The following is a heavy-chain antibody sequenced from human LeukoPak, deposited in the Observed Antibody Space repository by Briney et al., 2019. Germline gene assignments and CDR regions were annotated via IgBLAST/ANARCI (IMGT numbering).Heavy chain of an antibody. J-gene: IGHJ3*02. Sequence: SETLSLTCTVTGDSVSSGSSYWSWIRQPPGKGLEWIGYIYHSGSTNYNPSLKNRVTISLDTSKNQFSLKLSSVTAADTAVYYCATVADLTGYAFHIWGQGTMVTVSS. D-gene: IGHD7-27*01. V-gene: IGHV4-61*01. CDR2: IYHSGST. CDR3: ATVADLTGYAFHI. CDR1: GDSVSSGSSY.